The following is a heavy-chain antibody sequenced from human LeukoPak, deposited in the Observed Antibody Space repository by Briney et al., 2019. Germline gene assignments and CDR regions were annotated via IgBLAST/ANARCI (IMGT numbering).Heavy chain of an antibody. CDR2: IYSSGST. V-gene: IGHV4-39*01. CDR3: ARLGGSGDTFDI. J-gene: IGHJ3*02. Sequence: PSETLSLTCTVSGGSISSSIYYWAWLRQPPGTGLEWIGCIYSSGSTYYNPSLMSRVTISVDTSRRQFSLKLSSVTAADTAVYYCARLGGSGDTFDIWDQGTMVTVSS. D-gene: IGHD3-10*01. CDR1: GGSISSSIYY.